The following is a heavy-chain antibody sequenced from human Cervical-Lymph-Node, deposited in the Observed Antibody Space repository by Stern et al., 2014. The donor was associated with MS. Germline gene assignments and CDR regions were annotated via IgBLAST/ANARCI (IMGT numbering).Heavy chain of an antibody. CDR3: ARPERGYSYGYGY. D-gene: IGHD5-18*01. V-gene: IGHV2-70*04. CDR1: GFSLSTSGMR. J-gene: IGHJ4*02. CDR2: IDWDGAK. Sequence: QVTLRESGPALVKPTQTLTLTCTFSGFSLSTSGMRVSWIRQPPGKALEWLTSIDWDGAKFYSTTPKTKLTIAKDTSKNQLVLTMTNMDPVDTATYYCARPERGYSYGYGYWGQGTLVTVSS.